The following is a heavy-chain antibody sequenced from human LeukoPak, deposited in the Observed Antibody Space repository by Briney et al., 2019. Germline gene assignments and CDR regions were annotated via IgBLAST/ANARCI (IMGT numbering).Heavy chain of an antibody. D-gene: IGHD3-22*01. CDR3: ARGFHRYNYDSGAYSVY. CDR2: ISSSSSTI. V-gene: IGHV3-48*01. J-gene: IGHJ4*02. Sequence: QAGGSLRLSCAASGFIFTSYSMNWVRQAPGKGLEWTSYISSSSSTIYYADSVRGRFTISRDNAKNSLYLQMNSLRAEDTAVYYCARGFHRYNYDSGAYSVYWGQGTLVTVSS. CDR1: GFIFTSYS.